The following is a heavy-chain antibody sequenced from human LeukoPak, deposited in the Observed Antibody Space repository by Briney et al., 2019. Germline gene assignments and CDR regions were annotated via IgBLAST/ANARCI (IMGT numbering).Heavy chain of an antibody. V-gene: IGHV1-2*06. CDR1: GYTFTGYY. CDR3: ARDRDILTGSGYYFDY. D-gene: IGHD3-9*01. J-gene: IGHJ4*02. Sequence: ASVKVSCKASGYTFTGYYMHWVRQAPGQGLEWMGRINPNSGGTNYAQKFQGRVTMTRDTSISTAYMELSRLRSDDTAVYYRARDRDILTGSGYYFDYWGQGTLVTVSS. CDR2: INPNSGGT.